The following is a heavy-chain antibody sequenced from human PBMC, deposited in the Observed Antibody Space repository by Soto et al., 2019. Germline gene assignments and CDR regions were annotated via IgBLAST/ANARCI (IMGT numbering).Heavy chain of an antibody. V-gene: IGHV3-15*01. CDR1: GFTFSNAW. Sequence: GGSLRLSCAASGFTFSNAWMSWVRQAPGKGLEWVGRIKSETDGGTTDYAAPVKGRFNMSRDDSKNTLYLQMNSLKTEDTALYYCTTGLNRGNQYYAMDVSGQGTAVIVSS. D-gene: IGHD3-10*01. CDR2: IKSETDGGTT. J-gene: IGHJ6*02. CDR3: TTGLNRGNQYYAMDV.